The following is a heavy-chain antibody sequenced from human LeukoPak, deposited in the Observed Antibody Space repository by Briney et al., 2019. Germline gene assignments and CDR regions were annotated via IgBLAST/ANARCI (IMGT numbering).Heavy chain of an antibody. Sequence: SETPSLTCTVSGGSISSGGYYWSWIRQPPGKGLEWIGYIYHSGSTYYNPSLKSRVTISVDRSRNQFSLKLSSVTAADTAVYYCARVQSSSWLYYFDYWGQGTLVTVSS. CDR3: ARVQSSSWLYYFDY. J-gene: IGHJ4*02. D-gene: IGHD6-13*01. CDR1: GGSISSGGYY. V-gene: IGHV4-30-2*01. CDR2: IYHSGST.